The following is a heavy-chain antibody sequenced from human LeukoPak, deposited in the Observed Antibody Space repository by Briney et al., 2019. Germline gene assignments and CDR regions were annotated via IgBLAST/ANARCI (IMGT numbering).Heavy chain of an antibody. CDR3: ARDGAYGGNLFVY. CDR2: IIPIFGTA. CDR1: GYTLTELS. J-gene: IGHJ4*02. D-gene: IGHD4-23*01. V-gene: IGHV1-69*13. Sequence: SVKVSCKVSGYTLTELSMHWVRQAPGQGLEWMGGIIPIFGTANYAQKFQGRVTITADESTSTAYMELSSLRSEDTAVYYCARDGAYGGNLFVYWGQGTLVTVSS.